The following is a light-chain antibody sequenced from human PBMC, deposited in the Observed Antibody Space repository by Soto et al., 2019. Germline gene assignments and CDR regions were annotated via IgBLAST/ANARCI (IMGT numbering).Light chain of an antibody. V-gene: IGKV1-39*01. J-gene: IGKJ4*02. CDR2: AAS. CDR3: QHTSNPPHT. CDR1: HTIMTY. Sequence: DLQMTQSPSSLSASVGDEVTITCRASHTIMTYLNWYQLKPGKPPRLLIYAASSLQSGVPSRFSGSGSGTDFTLTINSLQPEDFTPYSCQHTSNPPHTFAEGTKV.